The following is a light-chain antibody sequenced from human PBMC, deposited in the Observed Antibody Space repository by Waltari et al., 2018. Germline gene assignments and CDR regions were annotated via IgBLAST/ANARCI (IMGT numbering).Light chain of an antibody. CDR2: MVS. J-gene: IGKJ1*01. V-gene: IGKV2-30*02. CDR3: MQYTHWPWT. Sequence: DVVLTQSPLSLPVSLGQPASISCRSSQSLVRFDGNTYLSWFQQRPGQSPRRLIYMVSVRDSGVPDRFSGSGSGTDFTLKISRVEAEDVGVYYCMQYTHWPWTFGQGTKVEIK. CDR1: QSLVRFDGNTY.